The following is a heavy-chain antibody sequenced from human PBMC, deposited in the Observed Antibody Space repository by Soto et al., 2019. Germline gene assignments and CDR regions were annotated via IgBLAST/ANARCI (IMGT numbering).Heavy chain of an antibody. J-gene: IGHJ6*02. CDR3: AKDEPYYDSSGHHNSPYYYYYGMDV. CDR2: ISYDGSNK. D-gene: IGHD3-22*01. Sequence: PGGSLRLSCAASGFTFSSYGMHWVRQAPGKGLEWVAVISYDGSNKYYADSVKGRFTISRDNSKNTLYLQMNSLRAEDTAVYYCAKDEPYYDSSGHHNSPYYYYYGMDVWGQGTTVTVSS. V-gene: IGHV3-30*18. CDR1: GFTFSSYG.